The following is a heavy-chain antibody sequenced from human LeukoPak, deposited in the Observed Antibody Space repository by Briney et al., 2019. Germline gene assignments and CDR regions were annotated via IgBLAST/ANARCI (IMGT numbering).Heavy chain of an antibody. CDR3: AREDCSGGSCYYY. V-gene: IGHV4-39*07. Sequence: SETLSLTCTVSGGFVSSSSYYWSWIRQPPGKGLEWIGEINHSGSTNYNPSLKSRVTISVDTSKNQFSLKLSSVTAADTAVYYCAREDCSGGSCYYYWGQGTLVTVSS. CDR1: GGFVSSSSYY. J-gene: IGHJ4*02. CDR2: INHSGST. D-gene: IGHD2-15*01.